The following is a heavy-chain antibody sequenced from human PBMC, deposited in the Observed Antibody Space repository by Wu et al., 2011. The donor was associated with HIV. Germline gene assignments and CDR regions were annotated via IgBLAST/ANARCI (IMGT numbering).Heavy chain of an antibody. V-gene: IGHV1-69*05. CDR2: IIPIFGTA. J-gene: IGHJ6*02. Sequence: QVQLVQSGAEVKKPGSSVKVSCKASGGTFSSYAITWVRQAPGQGLEWMGGIIPIFGTANYAQKFQGRVTITTDESTSTGYMELSSLRSVDTAVYYCARDSVLRAYMSNGYYHVGLYGMDVWGQGTTVIVSS. CDR1: GGTFSSYA. D-gene: IGHD3-22*01. CDR3: ARDSVLRAYMSNGYYHVGLYGMDV.